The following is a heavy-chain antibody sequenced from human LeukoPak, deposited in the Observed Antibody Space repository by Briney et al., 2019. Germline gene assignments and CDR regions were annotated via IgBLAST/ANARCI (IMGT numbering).Heavy chain of an antibody. V-gene: IGHV4-34*01. CDR3: ASLSGSSWSIDY. J-gene: IGHJ4*02. Sequence: PSETLSLTCAVYGGSLSGYYWSWIRQPPGKGLEWIGEINHSGSTNYNPSLKSRVTISVDTSKNQFSLKLSSVTAADTAVYYCASLSGSSWSIDYWGQGTLVTVSS. CDR2: INHSGST. D-gene: IGHD6-13*01. CDR1: GGSLSGYY.